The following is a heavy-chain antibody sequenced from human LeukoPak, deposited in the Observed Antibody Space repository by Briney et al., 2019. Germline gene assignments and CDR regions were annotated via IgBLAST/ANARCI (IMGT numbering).Heavy chain of an antibody. CDR3: ARDFAREFTIDY. CDR1: GFTFSNYN. V-gene: IGHV3-48*01. J-gene: IGHJ4*02. Sequence: TGGSLRLSCAASGFTFSNYNMNWVRQPPGKWLQWVSYISSSSNIIYYADSVKGRFTISRDNAKNSLFLQMNSLRAEDTAVHYCARDFAREFTIDYWGQGTLVTVSS. D-gene: IGHD3-10*01. CDR2: ISSSSNII.